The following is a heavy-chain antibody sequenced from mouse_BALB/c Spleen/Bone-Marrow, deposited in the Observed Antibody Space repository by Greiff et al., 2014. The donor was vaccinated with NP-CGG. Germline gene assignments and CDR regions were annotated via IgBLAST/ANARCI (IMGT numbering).Heavy chain of an antibody. CDR2: INPYNGGT. Sequence: VQLKESGPELVKPGASVKMSCKASGYTFTSYVMHWVKQKPGQGLEWIGYINPYNGGTKCNEKFKGKATLTSDKSSSTAYMELSSLTSEDSAVYYCAREGSTMITTEAWFAYWGQGTLVTVSA. CDR3: AREGSTMITTEAWFAY. CDR1: GYTFTSYV. J-gene: IGHJ3*01. D-gene: IGHD2-4*01. V-gene: IGHV1-14*01.